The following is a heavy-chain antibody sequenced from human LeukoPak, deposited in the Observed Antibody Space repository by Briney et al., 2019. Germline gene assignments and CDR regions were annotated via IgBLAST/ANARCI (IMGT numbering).Heavy chain of an antibody. Sequence: SETLSLTCAVSGDSFSSHYWAWIRQPPGKGLEWIGYISYIGSTNYNPSLKSRVTISIDTSKNQFSLKLSSVTAADTAVYYCARDLVTVTKGFDIWGQGTMVSVSS. CDR3: ARDLVTVTKGFDI. D-gene: IGHD4-17*01. CDR2: ISYIGST. CDR1: GDSFSSHY. V-gene: IGHV4-59*11. J-gene: IGHJ3*02.